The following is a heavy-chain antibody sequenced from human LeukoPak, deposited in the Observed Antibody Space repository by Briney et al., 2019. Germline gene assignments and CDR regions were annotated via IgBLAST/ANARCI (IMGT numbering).Heavy chain of an antibody. CDR3: ARHARFCTSTSCYDY. J-gene: IGHJ4*02. D-gene: IGHD2-2*01. CDR1: GGSISTYY. CDR2: IYASGSA. V-gene: IGHV4-4*09. Sequence: PSETLSLTRTVSGGSISTYYWSWFRQPPGKGLEWIGYIYASGSANYNPSLKSRVTISVDTSKSQFSLKLTSVTAADTAVYYCARHARFCTSTSCYDYWGQGTLVTVSS.